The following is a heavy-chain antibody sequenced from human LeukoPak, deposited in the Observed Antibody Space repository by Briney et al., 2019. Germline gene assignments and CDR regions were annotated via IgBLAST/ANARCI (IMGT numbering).Heavy chain of an antibody. D-gene: IGHD5-12*01. Sequence: GASVKVSCKASGYTFTGYYMHWVRQAPGQGLEWMGWINPNSGGTNYAQKFQGRVTMTRDTSTSTVYMELSSLRSEDTAVYYCARDGGLVASPLDYWGQGTLVTVSS. CDR1: GYTFTGYY. V-gene: IGHV1-2*02. J-gene: IGHJ4*02. CDR3: ARDGGLVASPLDY. CDR2: INPNSGGT.